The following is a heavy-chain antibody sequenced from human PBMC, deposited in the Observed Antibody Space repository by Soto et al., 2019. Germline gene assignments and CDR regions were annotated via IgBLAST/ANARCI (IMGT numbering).Heavy chain of an antibody. CDR3: GRGSSLTKVEY. CDR1: GGSVSNSA. D-gene: IGHD6-13*01. J-gene: IGHJ4*02. CDR2: IIPIFGPA. Sequence: QVQLVQSGSEVKKPGSSVRVSCKASGGSVSNSAISWLRQAPGRGLEWMGGIIPIFGPAIYARKFQGRFTISADESTGTAYMELNNVRSDDTAVYYCGRGSSLTKVEYWGQGTLVTVSS. V-gene: IGHV1-69*01.